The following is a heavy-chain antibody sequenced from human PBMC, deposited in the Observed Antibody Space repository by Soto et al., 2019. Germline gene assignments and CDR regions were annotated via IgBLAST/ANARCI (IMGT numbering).Heavy chain of an antibody. D-gene: IGHD6-13*01. CDR1: GFTFSRHA. CDR2: LSDSGGSI. V-gene: IGHV3-23*01. CDR3: AKVSSSGYAGFFDL. Sequence: EVQLLESGGGLVQPGGSLRLSCTASGFTFSRHAMTWVRQAPGKGLEWVSGLSDSGGSIYYADSVKGRFTISRDNSMNTLYLQMNTLRAEDTALYYCAKVSSSGYAGFFDLWGRGTLVTVSS. J-gene: IGHJ4*02.